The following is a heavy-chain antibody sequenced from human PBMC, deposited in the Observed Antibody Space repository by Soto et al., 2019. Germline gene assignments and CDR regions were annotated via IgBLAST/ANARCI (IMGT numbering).Heavy chain of an antibody. J-gene: IGHJ4*02. D-gene: IGHD6-19*01. CDR2: ISSSGSTI. CDR1: GFSLSGYY. CDR3: ARNAVAGIDY. Sequence: GSLSLSCAASGFSLSGYYMSWIRQAPGKGLEWVSYISSSGSTIYYADSVKGRFTISRDNAKNSLYLQMNSLRAEDTDVYYCARNAVAGIDYWGQGTLVTVSS. V-gene: IGHV3-11*01.